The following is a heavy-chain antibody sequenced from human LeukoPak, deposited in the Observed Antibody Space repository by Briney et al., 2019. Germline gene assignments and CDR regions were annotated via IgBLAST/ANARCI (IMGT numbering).Heavy chain of an antibody. CDR2: VWYDGSNQ. CDR3: AKAEGNYYDSSGYYYPYDAFDI. D-gene: IGHD3-22*01. Sequence: GSLRLSCAASGFTFTDSGMHWVRQAPGKGLEWVAIVWYDGSNQYYADSVKGRFTISRDNSKNTLDLQMNSLRAEDTAVYYCAKAEGNYYDSSGYYYPYDAFDIWGQGTMVTVSS. V-gene: IGHV3-30*02. J-gene: IGHJ3*02. CDR1: GFTFTDSG.